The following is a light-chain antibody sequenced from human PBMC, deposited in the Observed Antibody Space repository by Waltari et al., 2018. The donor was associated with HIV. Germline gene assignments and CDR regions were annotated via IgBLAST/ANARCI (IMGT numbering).Light chain of an antibody. V-gene: IGLV2-14*01. J-gene: IGLJ2*01. CDR1: SYEFDLHNF. CDR3: TTYTAKDSLL. Sequence: SALTQPASVSGSPGQSVTISCTGTSYEFDLHNFLSWYQQHPGQAPQLIIFGVNSRPSGISSRFSASKSGDTASLTISWLQSGDEADYYCTTYTAKDSLLIGSGTKLTVL. CDR2: GVN.